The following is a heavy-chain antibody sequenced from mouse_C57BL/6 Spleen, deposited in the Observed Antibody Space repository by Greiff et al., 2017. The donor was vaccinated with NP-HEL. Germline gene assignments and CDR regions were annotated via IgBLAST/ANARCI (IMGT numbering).Heavy chain of an antibody. V-gene: IGHV1-54*01. CDR3: ARTNAYYYGRDY. D-gene: IGHD1-1*01. CDR1: GYAFTNYL. Sequence: VQLQQSGAELVRPGTSVKVSCKASGYAFTNYLIEWVKQRPGQGLEWIGVINPGSGGTNYNEKFKGKATLTADKSSSTAYMQLSSLTSEDSAVYFCARTNAYYYGRDYWGQGTTLTVSS. CDR2: INPGSGGT. J-gene: IGHJ2*01.